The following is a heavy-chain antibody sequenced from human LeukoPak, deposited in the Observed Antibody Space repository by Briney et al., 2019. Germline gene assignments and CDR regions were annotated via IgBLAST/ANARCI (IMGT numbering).Heavy chain of an antibody. CDR1: GFTVSGNY. CDR3: ARRAGGYSHPYDY. V-gene: IGHV3-53*01. Sequence: GGSLRLSCAVSGFTVSGNYMSWVRQAPGKGLEWVSLIYSGGTTYYADSVKGRLTISRDNSKNTLYLQMNSLRAEDTAVYYCARRAGGYSHPYDYWGQGILVTVSS. J-gene: IGHJ4*02. D-gene: IGHD4-23*01. CDR2: IYSGGTT.